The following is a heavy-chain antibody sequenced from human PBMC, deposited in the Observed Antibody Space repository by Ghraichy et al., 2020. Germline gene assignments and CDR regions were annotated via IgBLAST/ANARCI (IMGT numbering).Heavy chain of an antibody. Sequence: GGSLRLSCAASGFTLSNYAMSWVRQAPGEGLEWVSTLGDTTYYADSVKGRFTISRDNSKNTLYLQMNSLRAGDTAVYYCAQLGPGESSSRFDSWGQGTLVTVSS. CDR1: GFTLSNYA. V-gene: IGHV3-23*01. CDR2: LGDTT. J-gene: IGHJ4*02. CDR3: AQLGPGESSSRFDS. D-gene: IGHD6-6*01.